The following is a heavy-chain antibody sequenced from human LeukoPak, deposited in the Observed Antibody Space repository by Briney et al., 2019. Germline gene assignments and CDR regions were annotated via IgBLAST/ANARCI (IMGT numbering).Heavy chain of an antibody. D-gene: IGHD3-16*01. CDR2: ILNDGSQE. CDR3: ARDDALGDNALDI. J-gene: IGHJ3*02. CDR1: FSXXG. Sequence: FSXXGXXWVRQAPGKGLEWVAVILNDGSQEKYADSVKGRFTISRDNSKNTLFLQMNSLRAEDTAVYYCARDDALGDNALDIWGQGTMVTVSS. V-gene: IGHV3-33*01.